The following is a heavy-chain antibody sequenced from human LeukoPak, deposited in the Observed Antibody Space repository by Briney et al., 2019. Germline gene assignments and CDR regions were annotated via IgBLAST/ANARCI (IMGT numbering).Heavy chain of an antibody. J-gene: IGHJ4*02. CDR3: ARGGDSSGYPLDY. V-gene: IGHV1-8*03. CDR2: MNPNSGNT. D-gene: IGHD3-22*01. CDR1: GYTFTSYD. Sequence: ASVKVSCKAPGYTFTSYDINWVRQATGQGLEWMGWMNPNSGNTGYAQKFQGRVTITRNTSISTAYMELSSLRSEDTAVYYCARGGDSSGYPLDYWGQGTLVTVSS.